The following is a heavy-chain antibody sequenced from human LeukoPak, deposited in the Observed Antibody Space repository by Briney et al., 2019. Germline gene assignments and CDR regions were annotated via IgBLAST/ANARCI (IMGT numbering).Heavy chain of an antibody. CDR1: DDSITIYY. CDR3: AREGYWEGY. D-gene: IGHD2-15*01. Sequence: KASETLSLTCSVSDDSITIYYWTWIRQPPGKGLEWIGYIDHTGTTNYNPSLNSRVTISRDTSKNHFSLQLSSVTAADTAVYYCAREGYWEGYWGQGILVTVSS. J-gene: IGHJ4*02. V-gene: IGHV4-59*01. CDR2: IDHTGTT.